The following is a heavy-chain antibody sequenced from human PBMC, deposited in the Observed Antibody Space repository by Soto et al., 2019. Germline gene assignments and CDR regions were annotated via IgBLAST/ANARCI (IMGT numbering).Heavy chain of an antibody. J-gene: IGHJ6*02. CDR2: VYYGRST. V-gene: IGHV4-34*01. CDR3: AGGDYYHSSGYYFYYYTMDV. D-gene: IGHD3-22*01. CDR1: GGSFSSYY. Sequence: SETLSLTCAVYGGSFSSYYWGWIRQPPGKGLEWIGNVYYGRSTYYNPSLKSRVTISVETSKSQFSLKLSSVTAADTAVYYCAGGDYYHSSGYYFYYYTMDVWGQGTTVTVSS.